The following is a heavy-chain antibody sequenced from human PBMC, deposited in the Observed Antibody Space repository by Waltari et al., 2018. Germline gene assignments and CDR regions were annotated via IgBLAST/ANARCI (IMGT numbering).Heavy chain of an antibody. CDR3: ARALNWNLPWWHFHF. D-gene: IGHD1-7*01. Sequence: QVQLRESGPGLVKPSETLSLSCSLSGGSISTYSWNWIRQSPGKGLEWIGYIYSNGNSDYNPSLKSRVTMSVDTSKNQFSLKLSSVTAADTAVYYCARALNWNLPWWHFHFWGRGTLVTVSS. J-gene: IGHJ2*01. CDR1: GGSISTYS. V-gene: IGHV4-59*12. CDR2: IYSNGNS.